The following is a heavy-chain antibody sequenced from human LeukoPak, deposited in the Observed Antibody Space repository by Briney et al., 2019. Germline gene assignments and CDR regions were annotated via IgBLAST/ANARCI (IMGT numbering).Heavy chain of an antibody. J-gene: IGHJ4*02. V-gene: IGHV1-2*02. CDR2: INPNSGDT. Sequence: ASVKVSCKASGYTFTGYNMHWVRQAPGQGLEWMGWINPNSGDTNYAQKFQGRVTMTRDTSISTAYMELSRLRSDDTAVYYCAREGTGDLYFDYWGQGTLVTVSS. CDR1: GYTFTGYN. D-gene: IGHD2-21*02. CDR3: AREGTGDLYFDY.